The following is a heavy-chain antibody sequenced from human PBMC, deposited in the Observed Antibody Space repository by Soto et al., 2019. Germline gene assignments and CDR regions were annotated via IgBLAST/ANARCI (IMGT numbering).Heavy chain of an antibody. CDR2: IRSKAYGGTT. CDR3: TRVYGSSWYAWFDP. CDR1: GFTFGDYA. V-gene: IGHV3-49*04. D-gene: IGHD6-13*01. Sequence: GGSLRLSCTASGFTFGDYAMSWVRQAPGKGLEWVGFIRSKAYGGTTEYAASVKGRFTISRDDSKSIAYLQMNSLKTEDTAVYYCTRVYGSSWYAWFDPWGQGTLVTVSS. J-gene: IGHJ5*02.